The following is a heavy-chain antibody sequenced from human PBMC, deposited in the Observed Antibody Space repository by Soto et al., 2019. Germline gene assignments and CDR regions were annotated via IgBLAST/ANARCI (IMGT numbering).Heavy chain of an antibody. CDR1: GYTLTELS. CDR2: FDPEDGET. D-gene: IGHD2-2*01. J-gene: IGHJ6*02. CDR3: SRSQGSSTSLEIYYYYYYGMDV. V-gene: IGHV1-24*01. Sequence: ASVKVSCKVSGYTLTELSMHWVRQAPGKGLEWMGGFDPEDGETIYAQKFQGRVTITADKSTSTAYMELSSLRSEDTAVYYCSRSQGSSTSLEIYYYYYYGMDVWGQGTTVTVSS.